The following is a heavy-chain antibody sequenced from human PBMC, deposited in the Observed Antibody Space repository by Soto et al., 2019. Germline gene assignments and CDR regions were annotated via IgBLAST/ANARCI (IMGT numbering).Heavy chain of an antibody. Sequence: SSETLSLTCAVSGGSISSNNWWSWVRQSPGKGLEWIGEIYHRGSINYNPSLKSRVTISLDESKNQVSLKLSSVTAADTAVYYCARGAGVVVRLYYLDYWGQGTLVTVSS. J-gene: IGHJ4*02. CDR3: ARGAGVVVRLYYLDY. CDR2: IYHRGSI. V-gene: IGHV4-4*02. D-gene: IGHD2-2*01. CDR1: GGSISSNNW.